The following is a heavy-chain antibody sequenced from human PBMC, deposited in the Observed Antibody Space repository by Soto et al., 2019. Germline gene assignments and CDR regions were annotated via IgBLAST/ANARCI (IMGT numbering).Heavy chain of an antibody. Sequence: QVQLVQSGAEVKEPASSVKVSCKSSGGTFTSYVINWVRQAPGQGLEWMGGDMPIFTTPNYAQTFQGRLTISAAELTTTAYMELSSLSSGDTAMYYCAKGKDSRVTDLDAFDIWGQGTMVIVSS. J-gene: IGHJ3*02. V-gene: IGHV1-69*01. CDR2: DMPIFTTP. CDR1: GGTFTSYV. D-gene: IGHD2-15*01. CDR3: AKGKDSRVTDLDAFDI.